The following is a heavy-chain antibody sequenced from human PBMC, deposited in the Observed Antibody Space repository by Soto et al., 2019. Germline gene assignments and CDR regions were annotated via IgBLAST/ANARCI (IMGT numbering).Heavy chain of an antibody. J-gene: IGHJ6*02. V-gene: IGHV4-39*01. Sequence: SETLSLTCTVSGGSISSSSYYWGWIRQPPGKGLEWIGSIYYSGSTYYNPSLKGRVTISVDTSKNQFSLKLSSVTAADTAVYYCARNYGDYEEYYYYYGMDVWGQGTTVTVSS. CDR2: IYYSGST. D-gene: IGHD4-17*01. CDR1: GGSISSSSYY. CDR3: ARNYGDYEEYYYYYGMDV.